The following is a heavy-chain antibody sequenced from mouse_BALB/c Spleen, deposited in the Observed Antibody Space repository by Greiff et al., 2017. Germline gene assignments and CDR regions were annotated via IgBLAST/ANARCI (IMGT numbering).Heavy chain of an antibody. J-gene: IGHJ1*01. Sequence: QVQLQQSGAELAKPGASVKMSCKASGYTFTSYWMHWVKQRPGQGLEWIGYINPSTGYTEYNQKFKDKATLTADKSSSTAYMQLSSLTSEDSAVYYCARRMITTVLDVWGAGTTVTVSS. V-gene: IGHV1-7*01. D-gene: IGHD2-4*01. CDR1: GYTFTSYW. CDR3: ARRMITTVLDV. CDR2: INPSTGYT.